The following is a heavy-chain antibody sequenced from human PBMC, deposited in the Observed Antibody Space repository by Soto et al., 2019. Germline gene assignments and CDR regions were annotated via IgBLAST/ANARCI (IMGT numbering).Heavy chain of an antibody. CDR3: AKDLDDYSSAIDF. CDR1: GFTFSDYY. D-gene: IGHD4-4*01. J-gene: IGHJ4*02. Sequence: PGGSLRLSCAASGFTFSDYYMSWIRQAPGKGLEWVSYISSSGSTIYYADSVKGRFTISRDNSKNTLYLEMNSLRAEDTAVYYCAKDLDDYSSAIDFWGQGTLVTVSS. CDR2: ISSSGSTI. V-gene: IGHV3-11*01.